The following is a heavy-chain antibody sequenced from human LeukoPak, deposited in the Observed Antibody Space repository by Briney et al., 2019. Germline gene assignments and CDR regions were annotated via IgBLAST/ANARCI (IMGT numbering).Heavy chain of an antibody. Sequence: EWIGYIYYSGSTYYNPSLKSRVTISVDTSKNQFSLKLSSVTAADTAVYYCARMLKGNWFDPWGQGTLVTVSS. J-gene: IGHJ5*02. CDR2: IYYSGST. D-gene: IGHD3-16*01. V-gene: IGHV4-39*01. CDR3: ARMLKGNWFDP.